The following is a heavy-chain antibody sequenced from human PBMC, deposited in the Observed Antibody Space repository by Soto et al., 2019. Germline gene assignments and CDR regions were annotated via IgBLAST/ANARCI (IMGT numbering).Heavy chain of an antibody. Sequence: SVTLSVTCDVYGGSFSDYIWTWIRQTPGKGLQWIGQINHSGSANYNPSLKSRVTISVDTSKNQFSLKLSSVTAADTAVYYCARHKYHSSGPSAYWGRGTLVTVSS. CDR2: INHSGSA. J-gene: IGHJ4*02. V-gene: IGHV4-34*01. CDR1: GGSFSDYI. D-gene: IGHD3-22*01. CDR3: ARHKYHSSGPSAY.